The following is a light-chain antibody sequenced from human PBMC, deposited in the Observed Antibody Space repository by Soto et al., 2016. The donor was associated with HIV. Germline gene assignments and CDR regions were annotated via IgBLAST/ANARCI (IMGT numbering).Light chain of an antibody. Sequence: DIQMTQSPSSLSASIGDRVTITCRASQGITYYLTWLQQKPGKAPKVLIYAASTLETGVPSRFSGSGSGTDFTLTISSLQPDDFATYYCQQSYSTWTFGQGTKVEIK. V-gene: IGKV1-39*01. CDR1: QGITYY. CDR2: AAS. J-gene: IGKJ1*01. CDR3: QQSYSTWT.